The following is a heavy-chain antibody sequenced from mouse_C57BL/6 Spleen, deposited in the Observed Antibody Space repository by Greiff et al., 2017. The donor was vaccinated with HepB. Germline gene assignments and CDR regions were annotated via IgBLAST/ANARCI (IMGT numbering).Heavy chain of an antibody. CDR1: GYTFTSYW. Sequence: VQLQQPGAELVKPGASVKMSCKASGYTFTSYWITWVKQRPGQGLEWIGDIYPGSGSTNYNEKFKSKATLTVDTSSSTAYMQLSSLTSEDSAVYYCARDYGSRGYFDYWGQGTTLTVSS. CDR3: ARDYGSRGYFDY. CDR2: IYPGSGST. V-gene: IGHV1-55*01. J-gene: IGHJ2*01. D-gene: IGHD1-1*01.